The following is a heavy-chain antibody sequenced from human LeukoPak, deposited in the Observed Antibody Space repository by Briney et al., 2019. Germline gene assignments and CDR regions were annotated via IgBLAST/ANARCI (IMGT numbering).Heavy chain of an antibody. CDR3: ARDDPQTTVPEGMDV. Sequence: NSSETLSLTCSVSGGSISTYYWSWIRQLPGKGLEWIGYIYYTGTTNYNPSLRSRVTISVDTPRNQFSLRLSSVTAADTAVYYCARDDPQTTVPEGMDVWGHGTTVIVSS. CDR1: GGSISTYY. CDR2: IYYTGTT. J-gene: IGHJ6*02. D-gene: IGHD4-17*01. V-gene: IGHV4-59*01.